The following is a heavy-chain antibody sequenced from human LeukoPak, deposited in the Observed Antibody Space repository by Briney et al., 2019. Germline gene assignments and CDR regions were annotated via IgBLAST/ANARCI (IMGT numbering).Heavy chain of an antibody. J-gene: IGHJ6*03. CDR2: IYTSGST. CDR1: GGSISSSSYY. Sequence: SETLSLTCNVSGGSISSSSYYWSWIRQPAGKGLEWIGRIYTSGSTNYNPSLKSRVTMSVDTSKNQFSLKLSSVTAADTAVYYCASETTSAHYYYMDVWGKGTTVTISS. CDR3: ASETTSAHYYYMDV. V-gene: IGHV4-61*02. D-gene: IGHD1-7*01.